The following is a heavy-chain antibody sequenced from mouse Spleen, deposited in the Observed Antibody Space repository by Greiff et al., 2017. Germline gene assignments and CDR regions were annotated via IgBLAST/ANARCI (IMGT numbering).Heavy chain of an antibody. CDR1: GFTFSSYA. J-gene: IGHJ2*01. D-gene: IGHD1-1*01. Sequence: EVKLMESGGGLVKPGGSLKLSCAASGFTFSSYAMSWVRQTPEKRLEWVATISDGGSYTYYPDNVKGRFTISRDNAKNNPYLQMSHLKSEDTAMYYCAREGFIATAYFDYWGQGTTLTVSS. V-gene: IGHV5-4*01. CDR2: ISDGGSYT. CDR3: AREGFIATAYFDY.